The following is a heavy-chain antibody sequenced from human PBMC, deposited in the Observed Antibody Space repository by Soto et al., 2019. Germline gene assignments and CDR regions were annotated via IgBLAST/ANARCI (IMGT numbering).Heavy chain of an antibody. D-gene: IGHD6-25*01. CDR3: AEDRRPNYYYGMDV. CDR2: ISYDGSNK. J-gene: IGHJ6*02. CDR1: GFTFNNYA. Sequence: GGSLRLSCAASGFTFNNYAMNWVRQAPGKGLEWVAVISYDGSNKYYADSVKGRFTISRDNSKNTLYLQMNSLRAEDTAVYYCAEDRRPNYYYGMDVWGQGTTVTVSS. V-gene: IGHV3-30*18.